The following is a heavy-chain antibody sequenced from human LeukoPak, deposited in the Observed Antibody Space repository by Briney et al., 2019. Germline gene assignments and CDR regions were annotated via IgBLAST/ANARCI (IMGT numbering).Heavy chain of an antibody. Sequence: GGSLRLSCAASGFTFSSYWMHWVRQAPGKGLVWVSRINSDGSSASYADSVKGRFTISRDNAKNTLYLQMNSLRAEDTAVYYCARDPGIAAVDYWGQGTLVTVSS. CDR2: INSDGSSA. V-gene: IGHV3-74*01. D-gene: IGHD6-13*01. CDR1: GFTFSSYW. CDR3: ARDPGIAAVDY. J-gene: IGHJ4*02.